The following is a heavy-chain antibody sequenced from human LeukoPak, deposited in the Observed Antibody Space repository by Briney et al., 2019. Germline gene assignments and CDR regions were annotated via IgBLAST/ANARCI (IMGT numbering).Heavy chain of an antibody. Sequence: ASVKVSCKASGYTFTSYGISWVRQAPGQGLEWMGWISAYNGNTNYAQKLQGRVTTTTDTSTSTAYMELRSLRSDDTAVYYCARERFCSSTSCSRFDPWGQGTLVTVSS. CDR3: ARERFCSSTSCSRFDP. CDR1: GYTFTSYG. D-gene: IGHD2-2*01. V-gene: IGHV1-18*01. CDR2: ISAYNGNT. J-gene: IGHJ5*02.